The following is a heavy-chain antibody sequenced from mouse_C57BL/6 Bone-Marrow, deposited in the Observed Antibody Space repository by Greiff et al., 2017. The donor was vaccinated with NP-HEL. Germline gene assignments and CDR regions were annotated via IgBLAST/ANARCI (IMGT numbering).Heavy chain of an antibody. CDR1: GFNIKDDY. CDR3: TTRASSPYAMDY. J-gene: IGHJ4*01. D-gene: IGHD1-1*01. Sequence: EVQLQQSGAELVRPGASVKLSCTVSGFNIKDDYMHWVKQRPEQGLEWIGWIDPENGDTEYASKFQGKATIQADTSSKTAYLQRSSLTSVDTAVYFCTTRASSPYAMDYWGQGTSVTVSS. CDR2: IDPENGDT. V-gene: IGHV14-4*01.